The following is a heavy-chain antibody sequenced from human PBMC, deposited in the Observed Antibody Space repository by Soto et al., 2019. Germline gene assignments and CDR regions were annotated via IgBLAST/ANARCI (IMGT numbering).Heavy chain of an antibody. CDR3: ANRMTGTTDDAFDI. Sequence: QITLKESGPTLVKPTQTLTLTCTFSGFSLSNRGMGVGWIRQPPGKALEWLALIYWDDNKRYSPSLKSRLTIAKETAKNQVVLTMTNRDPVDTSTYYCANRMTGTTDDAFDIWGQGTMVTVSS. J-gene: IGHJ3*02. CDR2: IYWDDNK. CDR1: GFSLSNRGMG. V-gene: IGHV2-5*02. D-gene: IGHD1-20*01.